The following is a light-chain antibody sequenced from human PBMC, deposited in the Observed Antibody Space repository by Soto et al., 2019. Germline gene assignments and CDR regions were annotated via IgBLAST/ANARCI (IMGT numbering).Light chain of an antibody. CDR1: SSNIGAGYD. CDR2: ANT. J-gene: IGLJ2*01. V-gene: IGLV1-40*01. CDR3: QSYDNKLSAWV. Sequence: QAVVTQPPSVSGAPGQRVAISCTGNSSNIGAGYDVHWYQQFPGAAPKLLTYANTNRPSGVPDRFSGSKSGTSASLAISGLQAEDEAVYYCQSYDNKLSAWVFGGGTKLTVL.